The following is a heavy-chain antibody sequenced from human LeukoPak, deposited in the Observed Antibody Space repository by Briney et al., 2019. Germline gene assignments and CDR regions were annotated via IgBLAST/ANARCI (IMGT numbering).Heavy chain of an antibody. V-gene: IGHV3-30-3*01. CDR2: ISYDGSNK. Sequence: GGSLRLSCAASGFTFSSNAMHWVRQAPGKGLEWVAVISYDGSNKYYADSVKGRFTISRDNSKNTLYLQMNSLRAEDTAVYYCARVMITFGGVIDHDAFDIWGQGTMVTVSS. D-gene: IGHD3-16*02. J-gene: IGHJ3*02. CDR1: GFTFSSNA. CDR3: ARVMITFGGVIDHDAFDI.